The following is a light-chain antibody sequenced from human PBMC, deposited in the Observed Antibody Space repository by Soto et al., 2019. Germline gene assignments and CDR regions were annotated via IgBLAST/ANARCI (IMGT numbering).Light chain of an antibody. CDR1: QDISSY. J-gene: IGKJ4*01. V-gene: IGKV1-9*01. CDR3: QQLRSYPST. CDR2: AAS. Sequence: IQVTQSPSSLSASVGDRVTITWRASQDISSYLAWYQQKPGKAPTLLIYAASTLQSGVPSRFSGSGFGTDFTLTISSLQAEDFASYYCQQLRSYPSTFGGGTKVEIK.